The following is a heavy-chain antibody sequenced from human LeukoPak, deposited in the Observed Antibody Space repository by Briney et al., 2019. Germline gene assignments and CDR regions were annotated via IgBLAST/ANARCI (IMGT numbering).Heavy chain of an antibody. D-gene: IGHD3-22*01. Sequence: PGGSLGLSCAASGFTFSNSAMSWVRQAPGKGLELVSGISGSGGSTDYADSVKGRFTISRDNSKNTLYLQLNSLRAEDTAIYYCAKDLTYDYDGTGYYFDYWGQGTLVTVSS. J-gene: IGHJ4*02. CDR1: GFTFSNSA. CDR2: ISGSGGST. CDR3: AKDLTYDYDGTGYYFDY. V-gene: IGHV3-23*01.